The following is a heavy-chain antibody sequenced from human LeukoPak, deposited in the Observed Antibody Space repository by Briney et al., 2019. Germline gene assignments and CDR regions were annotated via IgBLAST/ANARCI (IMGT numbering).Heavy chain of an antibody. Sequence: SETLSLTCTVSGGSISSYYWSWIRQPAGKGLEWIGRIYTSGSTNYNPSLKSRVTISVDTSKNQFSLKLSSVTAADTAVYYCARDLSSSSWYSFDYWGQGTLVTVSS. CDR3: ARDLSSSSWYSFDY. V-gene: IGHV4-4*07. CDR1: GGSISSYY. CDR2: IYTSGST. D-gene: IGHD6-13*01. J-gene: IGHJ4*02.